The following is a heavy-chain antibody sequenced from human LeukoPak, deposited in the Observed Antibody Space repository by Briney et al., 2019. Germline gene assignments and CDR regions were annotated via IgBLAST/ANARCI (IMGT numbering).Heavy chain of an antibody. CDR1: GFRITNAW. CDR2: IKSKTDGGTT. Sequence: GGSLRLSCVASGFRITNAWMNWVRQAPGKGLEWVGRIKSKTDGGTTDYAAPVKGRFTISRDDSKNTLYLQMNSLKTEDTAVYYCTTAVGATAGEFDYWGQGTLVTVSS. J-gene: IGHJ4*02. D-gene: IGHD1-26*01. CDR3: TTAVGATAGEFDY. V-gene: IGHV3-15*07.